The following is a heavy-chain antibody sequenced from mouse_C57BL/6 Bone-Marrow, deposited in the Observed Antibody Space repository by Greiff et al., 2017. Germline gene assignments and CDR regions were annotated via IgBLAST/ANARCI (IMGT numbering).Heavy chain of an antibody. J-gene: IGHJ1*03. Sequence: EVKLVESGGDLVKPGGSLKLSCAASGFNFSSYGMSWVRQTPDKRLEWVATISSGGSYTYYPDSVKGRFTISRDNAKNTLYLQMSSLKSEDTAMYYCARHRYFDVWGTGTTVTVSS. CDR3: ARHRYFDV. CDR2: ISSGGSYT. CDR1: GFNFSSYG. V-gene: IGHV5-6*02.